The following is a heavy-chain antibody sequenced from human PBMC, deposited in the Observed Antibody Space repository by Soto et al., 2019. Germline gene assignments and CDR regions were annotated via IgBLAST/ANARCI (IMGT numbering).Heavy chain of an antibody. D-gene: IGHD3-16*01. CDR1: GGTFSSYA. CDR2: IIPIFGTA. J-gene: IGHJ6*02. V-gene: IGHV1-69*01. CDR3: ARESGGRGHYYYYYGMDV. Sequence: QVQLVQSRAEVKKPGSSVKVSCKASGGTFSSYAISWVRQAPGQGLEWMGGIIPIFGTANYAQKFQGRVTITADESTSTAYMELSSLRSEDTAVYYCARESGGRGHYYYYYGMDVWGQGTTVTVS.